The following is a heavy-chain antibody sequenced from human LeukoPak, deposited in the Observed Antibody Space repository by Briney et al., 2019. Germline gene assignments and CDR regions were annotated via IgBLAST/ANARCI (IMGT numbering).Heavy chain of an antibody. D-gene: IGHD2-8*01. V-gene: IGHV3-23*01. J-gene: IGHJ3*02. CDR1: GFTFSSYA. CDR2: ISGSGGST. CDR3: ARGSNYAFDI. Sequence: QPGGSLRLSCAASGFTFSSYAMSWVRQAPGKGLEWVSAISGSGGSTYYADSVRGRFTISRDNSKNTLYLQMSGLRDDDTAVYYCARGSNYAFDIWGQGTLVTVSS.